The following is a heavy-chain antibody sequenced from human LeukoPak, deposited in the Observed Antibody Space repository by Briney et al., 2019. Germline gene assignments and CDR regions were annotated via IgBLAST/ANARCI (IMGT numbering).Heavy chain of an antibody. D-gene: IGHD4-11*01. CDR3: ARGVTTVTTSQRVSYWFDP. CDR1: GGSIRSSYYY. Sequence: PSETLSLTCTVSGGSIRSSYYYWGWIRQPPGKGLEWIGYIYYSGSTYYNPSLKSRVTISVDTSKNQFSLKLSSVTAADTAVYYCARGVTTVTTSQRVSYWFDPWGQGTLVTVSS. J-gene: IGHJ5*02. V-gene: IGHV4-31*03. CDR2: IYYSGST.